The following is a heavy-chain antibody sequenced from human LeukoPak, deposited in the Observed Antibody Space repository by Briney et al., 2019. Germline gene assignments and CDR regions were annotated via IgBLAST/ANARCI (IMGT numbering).Heavy chain of an antibody. J-gene: IGHJ6*04. Sequence: ASVKVSCTASGYTFTSYGISWVRQAPGQGLEWMGWISACNGNTNYAQKLQGRVTMTTDTSTSTAYMELRSLRSDDTAVYYCARDRPRPYYYYGMDVWGKGTTVTVSS. CDR3: ARDRPRPYYYYGMDV. V-gene: IGHV1-18*04. CDR2: ISACNGNT. CDR1: GYTFTSYG.